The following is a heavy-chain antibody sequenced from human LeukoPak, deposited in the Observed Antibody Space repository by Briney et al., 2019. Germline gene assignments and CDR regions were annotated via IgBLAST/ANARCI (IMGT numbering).Heavy chain of an antibody. V-gene: IGHV1-69*13. CDR2: IIPIFGTA. D-gene: IGHD6-13*01. CDR1: GGTFSSYA. CDR3: ARGGVAAGMRGLNYYYYMDV. J-gene: IGHJ6*03. Sequence: SVKVSCKASGGTFSSYAISWVRQAPGQGLEWMGGIIPIFGTANYAQKFQGRVTITADESTSTAYMELSSLRSENTAVYYCARGGVAAGMRGLNYYYYMDVWGKGTTVTVSS.